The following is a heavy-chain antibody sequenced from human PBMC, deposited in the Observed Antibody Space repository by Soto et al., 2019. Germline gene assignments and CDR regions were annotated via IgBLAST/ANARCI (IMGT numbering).Heavy chain of an antibody. Sequence: QVQLQQWGAGLLKPSETLSLTCAVYGGSFSGYYWTWIRQTPGTGLEWIGEINHSGSTNYNPSLKSRVTISVDTSKNQFSLKLTSVTAADTAVYYCARDKITGVFDYWGQGNLVTVAS. V-gene: IGHV4-34*01. CDR2: INHSGST. CDR3: ARDKITGVFDY. J-gene: IGHJ4*02. CDR1: GGSFSGYY. D-gene: IGHD2-8*02.